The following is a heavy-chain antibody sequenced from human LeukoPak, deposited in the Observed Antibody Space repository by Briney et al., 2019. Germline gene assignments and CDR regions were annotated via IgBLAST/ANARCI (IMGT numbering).Heavy chain of an antibody. D-gene: IGHD3-9*01. J-gene: IGHJ4*02. CDR2: MNPNSGNT. CDR3: ARGSQYNILTGFIVGAMDDFDY. CDR1: GYTFNDYY. V-gene: IGHV1-8*03. Sequence: ASVKVSCKASGYTFNDYYMHWVRQAPGQGLEWMGWMNPNSGNTGYAQKFQGRVTITRNTSISTAYMELSSLRSEDTAVYYCARGSQYNILTGFIVGAMDDFDYWGQGTLVTVSS.